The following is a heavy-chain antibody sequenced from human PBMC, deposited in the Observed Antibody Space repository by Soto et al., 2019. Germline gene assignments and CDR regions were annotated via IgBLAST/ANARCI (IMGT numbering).Heavy chain of an antibody. J-gene: IGHJ4*02. CDR3: AKNGFRSTSKPPDY. V-gene: IGHV3-30*18. CDR1: GFNFSSYG. D-gene: IGHD2-2*01. Sequence: GGSLRLSCAASGFNFSSYGMHWVRQAPGKGLEWVAVISYDGSNKYYADSVKGRFTISRDNSKNTLYLQMNSLRAEDTAVYYCAKNGFRSTSKPPDYWGQGTLVTVSS. CDR2: ISYDGSNK.